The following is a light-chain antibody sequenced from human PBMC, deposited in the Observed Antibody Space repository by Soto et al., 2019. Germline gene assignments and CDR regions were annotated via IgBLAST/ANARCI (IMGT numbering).Light chain of an antibody. J-gene: IGLJ2*01. V-gene: IGLV2-8*01. CDR1: TSDVGGYNY. CDR3: SSYVASNTLA. Sequence: QTVLTQPPSASGSPGQSVAISCTGTTSDVGGYNYVSWYQQHPGKAPKLIIYDVSKRPSGVPDRFSGSKSGNTASLTVSGLQGEDEADYYCSSYVASNTLAFGGGTKLTVL. CDR2: DVS.